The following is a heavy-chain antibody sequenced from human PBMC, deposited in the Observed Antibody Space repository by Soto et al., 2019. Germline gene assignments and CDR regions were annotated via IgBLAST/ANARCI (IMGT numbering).Heavy chain of an antibody. CDR1: GGNFIGYY. Sequence: SETLSLTCTVDGGNFIGYYWSWIRKHTGKGLEWIGEINHSGSTNYNPSLKSRVTISVDTSKNQFSLKLSSVTAADTAVYYCARGRNVVVVAATLRGYFDYWGQGTLVTVSS. D-gene: IGHD2-15*01. V-gene: IGHV4-34*01. CDR3: ARGRNVVVVAATLRGYFDY. CDR2: INHSGST. J-gene: IGHJ4*02.